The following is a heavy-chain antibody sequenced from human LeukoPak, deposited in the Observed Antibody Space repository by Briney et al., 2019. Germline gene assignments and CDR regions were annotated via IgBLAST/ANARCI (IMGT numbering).Heavy chain of an antibody. Sequence: TGGSLRLSCAASGLTFSNSWMHWVRQAPGKGLVWVSRINNVGSATSYADSVKGRFTISRDNAKNTLYLQMNSLRAEDTAVYFCARVSGLGMNEYLQHWGQGTLVTVFS. CDR2: INNVGSAT. J-gene: IGHJ1*01. D-gene: IGHD3-16*01. CDR3: ARVSGLGMNEYLQH. V-gene: IGHV3-74*01. CDR1: GLTFSNSW.